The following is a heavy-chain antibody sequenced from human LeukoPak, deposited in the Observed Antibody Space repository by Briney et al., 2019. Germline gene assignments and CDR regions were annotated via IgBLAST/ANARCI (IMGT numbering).Heavy chain of an antibody. CDR3: AKGENDYYGLILGLDY. J-gene: IGHJ4*02. D-gene: IGHD3-10*01. Sequence: GGSLRLSCAASGFTFSSYGMHWVRQAPGNGLEWVAVIWYGGSNKYYADSVKGRFTISRDNSKKTLYLQMNSLRAEDTAVYYCAKGENDYYGLILGLDYWGQRTLVTVSS. V-gene: IGHV3-33*06. CDR2: IWYGGSNK. CDR1: GFTFSSYG.